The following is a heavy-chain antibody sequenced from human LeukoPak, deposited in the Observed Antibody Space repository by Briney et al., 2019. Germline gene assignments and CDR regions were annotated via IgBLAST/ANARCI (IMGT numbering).Heavy chain of an antibody. CDR3: ARDPYYDSSGYEQFDY. Sequence: SVKVSCKASGGTFSSYAISWVRQAPGQGLEWMGRISPIFGTASYAQKFQGRVTITTDESTSTAYMELSSLRSEDTAVYYCARDPYYDSSGYEQFDYWGQGTLVTVSS. CDR1: GGTFSSYA. D-gene: IGHD3-22*01. J-gene: IGHJ4*02. CDR2: ISPIFGTA. V-gene: IGHV1-69*05.